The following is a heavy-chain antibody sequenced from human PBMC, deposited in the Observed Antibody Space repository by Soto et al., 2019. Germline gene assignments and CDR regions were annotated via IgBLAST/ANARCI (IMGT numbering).Heavy chain of an antibody. V-gene: IGHV4-30-2*01. CDR2: IYHSGST. CDR3: ARASTTVTTLDY. CDR1: GGSISSGGYS. Sequence: SETLSLTCAVSGGSISSGGYSWSWIRQPPGKGLEWIGYIYHSGSTYYNPSLKSRVTIPVDRSKNQFSLKLSSVTAADTAVYYCARASTTVTTLDYWGQGTLVTVSS. D-gene: IGHD4-17*01. J-gene: IGHJ4*02.